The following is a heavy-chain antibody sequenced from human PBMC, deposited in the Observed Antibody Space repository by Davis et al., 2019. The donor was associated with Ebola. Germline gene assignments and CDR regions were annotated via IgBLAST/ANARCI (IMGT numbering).Heavy chain of an antibody. V-gene: IGHV1-58*02. Sequence: AASVKVSCKASGFTFTSSAMQWVRQARGQRLEWMGSIVVGSVNTNYAQKFQGRVTMTRDTSTSTVYMELSSLRSEDTAVYYCARTRYGDYGMDVWGQGTTVTVSS. D-gene: IGHD3-9*01. CDR2: IVVGSVNT. CDR3: ARTRYGDYGMDV. J-gene: IGHJ6*02. CDR1: GFTFTSSA.